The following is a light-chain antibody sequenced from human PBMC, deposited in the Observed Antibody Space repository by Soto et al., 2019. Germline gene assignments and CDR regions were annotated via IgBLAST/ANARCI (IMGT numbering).Light chain of an antibody. J-gene: IGKJ1*01. CDR2: GAS. CDR3: HKYNTGPWT. CDR1: QSVSSN. V-gene: IGKV3-15*01. Sequence: EIVMTQSPATLSVSPGERATLSCRASQSVSSNLAWYQQKPGQAPRLLIYGASTRATGIPARFSGSGSGTDFTLTISSLQSEDFAVYYCHKYNTGPWTFGQGTKVEIK.